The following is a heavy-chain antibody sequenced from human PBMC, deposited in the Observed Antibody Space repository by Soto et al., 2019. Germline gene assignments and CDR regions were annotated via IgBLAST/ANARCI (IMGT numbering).Heavy chain of an antibody. CDR3: TRDLDDYAWGEFAS. CDR1: GFSFSDYA. CDR2: INSRSTTV. J-gene: IGHJ5*01. V-gene: IGHV3-48*01. Sequence: EVRLVESGGGLVRPGGSLRLSCAASGFSFSDYAMNWVRQAPGKGPEWVAHINSRSTTVYYADSMKGRFTISRGNAKNSLSRQRNGMRAEDAGVYFCTRDLDDYAWGEFASWGHGTLVTVSS. D-gene: IGHD3-16*01.